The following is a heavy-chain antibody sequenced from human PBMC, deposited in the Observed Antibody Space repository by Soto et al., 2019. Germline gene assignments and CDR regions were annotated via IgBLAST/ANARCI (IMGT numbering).Heavy chain of an antibody. D-gene: IGHD5-12*01. CDR2: ISYDGSNK. CDR1: GFTFSSYG. V-gene: IGHV3-30*18. J-gene: IGHJ4*02. Sequence: QVQLVESGGGVVQPGRSLRLSCAASGFTFSSYGMHWVRQAPGKGLEWVAVISYDGSNKYYADSVKGRFTISRDNSKNTLYLQMNSLRAEDTAVYYCAKGGRRLPDYWGQGTLVTVSS. CDR3: AKGGRRLPDY.